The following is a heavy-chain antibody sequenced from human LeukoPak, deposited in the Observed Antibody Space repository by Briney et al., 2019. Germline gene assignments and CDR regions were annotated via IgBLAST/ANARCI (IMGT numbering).Heavy chain of an antibody. Sequence: SETLSLTCTVSGGSISSYYWSWIRQPPGKGLEWIGYIYYSGSTNCNPSLKSRVTISVDTSKNQFSLKLSFVTAADTAVYYCARTYSSRREAEYFQHWGQGTLVTVSS. CDR3: ARTYSSRREAEYFQH. J-gene: IGHJ1*01. CDR1: GGSISSYY. V-gene: IGHV4-59*01. CDR2: IYYSGST. D-gene: IGHD6-13*01.